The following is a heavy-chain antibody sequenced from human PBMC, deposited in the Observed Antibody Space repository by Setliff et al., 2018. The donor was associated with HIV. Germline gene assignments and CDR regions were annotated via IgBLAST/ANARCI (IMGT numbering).Heavy chain of an antibody. CDR3: ARDAPWDSYGLDY. CDR1: GYSISSGYY. D-gene: IGHD5-18*01. Sequence: SETLSLTCAVSGYSISSGYYWGWIRQPPGKGLEWIGSIYHSGNTYYNPSLRGRVTISIHSSNNQFSLKMSSVTAADTAVYYCARDAPWDSYGLDYRGQGTLVTVSS. CDR2: IYHSGNT. J-gene: IGHJ4*02. V-gene: IGHV4-38-2*02.